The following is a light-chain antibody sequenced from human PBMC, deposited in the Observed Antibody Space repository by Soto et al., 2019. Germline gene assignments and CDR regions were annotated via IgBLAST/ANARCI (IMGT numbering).Light chain of an antibody. J-gene: IGLJ1*01. V-gene: IGLV2-14*01. CDR1: STDVGGHNS. CDR3: SSYTSSSTLYV. CDR2: DVT. Sequence: SVLTQPASVSGSPGQSITISCTGTSTDVGGHNSVAWYQHNPGKAPKLMIYDVTNRPSGVSSRFSGSKSGNTASLSISGLQAEDEADYYCSSYTSSSTLYVFGSGTKVTV.